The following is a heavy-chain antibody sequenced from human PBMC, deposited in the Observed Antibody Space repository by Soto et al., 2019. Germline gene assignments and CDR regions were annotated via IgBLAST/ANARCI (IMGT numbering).Heavy chain of an antibody. CDR1: GYTLTELS. J-gene: IGHJ5*02. Sequence: ASVKVSCKVSGYTLTELSMHWVRQAPGKGLEWMGGFDPEDGETIYAQKFQGRVTMTEDTSTDTAYMELSSLRSEDTAVYYCATYYDSSGYYYAPLPRNWFDPWGQGTLVTVSS. CDR3: ATYYDSSGYYYAPLPRNWFDP. V-gene: IGHV1-24*01. CDR2: FDPEDGET. D-gene: IGHD3-22*01.